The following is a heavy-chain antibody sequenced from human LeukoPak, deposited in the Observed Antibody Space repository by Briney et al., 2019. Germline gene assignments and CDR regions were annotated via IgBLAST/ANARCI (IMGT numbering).Heavy chain of an antibody. CDR3: ARGSYDVLTGYSTLGEY. D-gene: IGHD3-9*01. Sequence: PSETLSLTSRIPTGTITGRSYSLGWIRQPPGKELEWIGSIYYSGSTYCSASLKSRITIPMDTSKNQFSLNLSSVTAADTAVYYCARGSYDVLTGYSTLGEYWGQGTLVTVSS. CDR1: TGTITGRSYS. J-gene: IGHJ4*02. V-gene: IGHV4-39*01. CDR2: IYYSGST.